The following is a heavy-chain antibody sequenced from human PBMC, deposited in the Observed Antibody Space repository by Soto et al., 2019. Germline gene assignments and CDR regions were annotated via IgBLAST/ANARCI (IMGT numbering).Heavy chain of an antibody. V-gene: IGHV3-15*01. CDR2: IKSKTDGGTT. CDR3: TTFSYDILTGYHLDY. J-gene: IGHJ4*02. CDR1: GFTFSNAW. D-gene: IGHD3-9*01. Sequence: EMQLVESGGGLVKPGGSLRLSCAASGFTFSNAWMNWVRQAPGKGLEWVGRIKSKTDGGTTDYAAPVKGRFTISRDNSKNTLYLHMNSLKTEDTAVYYCTTFSYDILTGYHLDYWGQGTLVTVSS.